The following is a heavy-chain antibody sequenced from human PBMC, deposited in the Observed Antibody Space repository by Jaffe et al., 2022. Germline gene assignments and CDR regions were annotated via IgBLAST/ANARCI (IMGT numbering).Heavy chain of an antibody. J-gene: IGHJ2*01. Sequence: EVQLLDSGGDLVQPGGSLRLSCAASGITFTSHAMTWVRQAPGKGLEWVSAITGSGHITYYAESVRGRFTISRDNSKNTLYLQMNSLRADDTAIYYCAKCPGSNPSDPDWYLDLWGRGTLVTVTS. D-gene: IGHD2-15*01. V-gene: IGHV3-23*01. CDR3: AKCPGSNPSDPDWYLDL. CDR1: GITFTSHA. CDR2: ITGSGHIT.